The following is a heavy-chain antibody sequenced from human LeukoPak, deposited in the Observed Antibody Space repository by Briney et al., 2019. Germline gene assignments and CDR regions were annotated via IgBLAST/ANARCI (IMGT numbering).Heavy chain of an antibody. Sequence: SETLSLTCAVSGGSISSSNWRSWVRQPPGKGLEWIGEIYHSGSTNYNPSLKSRVTISVDKSKNQFSLKLSSVTAADTAVYYCARTYCGGDCSHYYDAFDIWGQGTMVTVSS. CDR1: GGSISSSNW. D-gene: IGHD2-21*01. J-gene: IGHJ3*02. CDR3: ARTYCGGDCSHYYDAFDI. CDR2: IYHSGST. V-gene: IGHV4-4*02.